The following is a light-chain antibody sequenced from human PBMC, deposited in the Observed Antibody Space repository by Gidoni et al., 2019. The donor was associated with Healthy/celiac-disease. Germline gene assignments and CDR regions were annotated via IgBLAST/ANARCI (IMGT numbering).Light chain of an antibody. CDR2: GAS. CDR3: QQYNNWPLA. Sequence: EIVMTQSPATLSVSPGERATLSCRASQSVSSNLAWYQQKPGQAPRILIYGASTRATGIPARLSGSGYGTEFTLTISSLQSEDFAVYYCQQYNNWPLAFGQGTKVEIK. V-gene: IGKV3-15*01. J-gene: IGKJ1*01. CDR1: QSVSSN.